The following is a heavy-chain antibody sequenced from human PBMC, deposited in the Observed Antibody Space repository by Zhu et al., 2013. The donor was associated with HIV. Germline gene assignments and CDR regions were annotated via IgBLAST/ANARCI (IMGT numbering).Heavy chain of an antibody. CDR3: ARVKELWFGELFHYYYYGMDV. J-gene: IGHJ6*02. Sequence: QVQLVQSGAEVKKPGSSVKVSCKASGGTFSSYAISWVRQAPGQGLEWMGGIIPIFGTANYAQKFQGRVTITADKSTSTAYMELSSLRSEDTAVYYCARVKELWFGELFHYYYYGMDVWGQGTTVTVSS. D-gene: IGHD3-10*01. CDR1: GGTFSSYA. CDR2: IIPIFGTA. V-gene: IGHV1-69*06.